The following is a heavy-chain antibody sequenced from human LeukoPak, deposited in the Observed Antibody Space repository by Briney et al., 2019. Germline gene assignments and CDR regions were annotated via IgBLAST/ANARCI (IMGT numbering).Heavy chain of an antibody. CDR2: IYSGGST. J-gene: IGHJ4*02. Sequence: GRSLRLSCAASGFTFSNYGMHWVRQAPGKGLEWVSVIYSGGSTYYADSVKGRFTISRDNSKNTLYLQMNSLRAEDTAVYYCVRGDYGDYTLFDYWGQGTLVTVSS. D-gene: IGHD4-17*01. CDR3: VRGDYGDYTLFDY. CDR1: GFTFSNYG. V-gene: IGHV3-53*01.